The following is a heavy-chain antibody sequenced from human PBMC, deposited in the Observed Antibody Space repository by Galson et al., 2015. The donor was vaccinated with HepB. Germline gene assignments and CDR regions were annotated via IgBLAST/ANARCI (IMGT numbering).Heavy chain of an antibody. CDR2: INTNTGNP. J-gene: IGHJ3*02. CDR1: GYTFTSYA. V-gene: IGHV7-4-1*01. D-gene: IGHD6-19*01. CDR3: AREWVLYSSGWYRDAFDI. Sequence: SVKVSCKASGYTFTSYAMNWVRQAPGQGLEWMGWINTNTGNPTYAQGFTGRFVFSLDTSVSTAYLQIGSLKAEDTAVYYCAREWVLYSSGWYRDAFDIWGQGTMVTVSS.